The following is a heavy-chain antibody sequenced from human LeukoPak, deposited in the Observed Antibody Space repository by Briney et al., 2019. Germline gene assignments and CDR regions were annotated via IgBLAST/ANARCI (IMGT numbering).Heavy chain of an antibody. CDR2: IWYDGSNK. D-gene: IGHD6-19*01. J-gene: IGHJ4*02. CDR1: GFTFSSYG. V-gene: IGHV3-33*08. Sequence: PGGSLRLSCAASGFTFSSYGMHWVRQAPGKGLEWVAVIWYDGSNKYYADSVKGRFTISRDNSKNTLYLQMNSLRAEDTAVYYCARGRVLSSGRRYYFDYWGQGTLVTVSS. CDR3: ARGRVLSSGRRYYFDY.